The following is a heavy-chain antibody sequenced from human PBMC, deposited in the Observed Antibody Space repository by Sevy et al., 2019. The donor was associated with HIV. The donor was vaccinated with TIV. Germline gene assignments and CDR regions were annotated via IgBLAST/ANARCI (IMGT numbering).Heavy chain of an antibody. Sequence: GGSLRLSCAASGFTFSDYYMSWIRQAPGKGLEWVSYISRSGSTINYADSGKGRFTISRDKAKNSRYLQINSLRAEDTAVYYCARENTMIEEPGWFDPWGQGTLVTVSS. CDR2: ISRSGSTI. V-gene: IGHV3-11*01. D-gene: IGHD3-22*01. CDR3: ARENTMIEEPGWFDP. CDR1: GFTFSDYY. J-gene: IGHJ5*02.